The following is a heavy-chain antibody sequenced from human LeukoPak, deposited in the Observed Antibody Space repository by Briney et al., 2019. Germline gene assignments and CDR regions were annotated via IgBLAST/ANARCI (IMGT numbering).Heavy chain of an antibody. J-gene: IGHJ3*01. CDR3: GMSGDRVPLQDDVFDV. CDR1: GYRFTSFF. V-gene: IGHV5-51*01. CDR2: IYPGDSGP. D-gene: IGHD1-26*01. Sequence: ESLEISLKVSGYRFTSFFIGWLPQMPGKGPGLIGIIYPGDSGPTYSPSFQGQVTISVDKSINTAYPQWSSLQASDTAMYYCGMSGDRVPLQDDVFDVWGQGTMVTVST.